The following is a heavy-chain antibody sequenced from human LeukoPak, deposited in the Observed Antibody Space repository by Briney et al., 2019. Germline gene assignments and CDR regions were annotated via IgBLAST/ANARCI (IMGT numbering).Heavy chain of an antibody. D-gene: IGHD3-22*01. CDR2: INPNSGDT. J-gene: IGHJ3*02. V-gene: IGHV1-2*02. Sequence: ASVKVFCKASGYTLTGYYMHWVRQAPGQGLEWMGWINPNSGDTNYAQEFQGRVTLTRDTSVSTAYMELSRLRSDDTAVYYCARAKYYYDRRAFDIWGQGTMVTVSS. CDR1: GYTLTGYY. CDR3: ARAKYYYDRRAFDI.